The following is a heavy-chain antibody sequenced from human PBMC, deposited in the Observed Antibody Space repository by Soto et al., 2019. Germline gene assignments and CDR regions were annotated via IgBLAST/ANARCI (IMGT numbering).Heavy chain of an antibody. D-gene: IGHD3-3*01. CDR2: TIPIFGTA. CDR3: ARDSPPDYDFWSGSLYGMDV. V-gene: IGHV1-69*13. Sequence: ASVKVSCKASGGTFSSYAISWVRQAPGQGLEWMGGTIPIFGTANYAQKFQGRVTITADESTGTAYMELSSLRSEDTAVYYCARDSPPDYDFWSGSLYGMDVWGQGTTVTVSS. CDR1: GGTFSSYA. J-gene: IGHJ6*02.